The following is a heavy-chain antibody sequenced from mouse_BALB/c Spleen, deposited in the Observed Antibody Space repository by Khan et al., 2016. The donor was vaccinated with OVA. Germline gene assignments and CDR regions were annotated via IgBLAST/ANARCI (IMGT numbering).Heavy chain of an antibody. D-gene: IGHD1-1*01. CDR2: VSTGGHYT. CDR3: ARLAYYYESEGLDY. V-gene: IGHV5-6*01. Sequence: EVELVESGGDVVKPGGSLKLSCAASGFTFSTYGMSWVRQTPDKRLEWVATVSTGGHYTYSPDTVKGRFTISSDNAKNTLELKMRSLKSEEKAIFYGARLAYYYESEGLDYWGKGTLGTVSA. J-gene: IGHJ3*01. CDR1: GFTFSTYG.